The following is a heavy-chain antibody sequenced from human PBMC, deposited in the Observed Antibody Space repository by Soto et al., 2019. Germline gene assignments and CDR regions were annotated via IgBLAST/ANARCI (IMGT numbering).Heavy chain of an antibody. Sequence: SIRDSREGSGFTSVGFGVRWVRKTQGKGLEWVALISFDGSKKNYADSVKGRFTISRDNSKNMMYLQMNSLRPEDTAVYYCARGVFYYLGSSGYSPDYWGQGTLVTVSS. CDR3: ARGVFYYLGSSGYSPDY. J-gene: IGHJ4*02. V-gene: IGHV3-30-3*01. CDR1: GFTSVGFG. D-gene: IGHD3-22*01. CDR2: ISFDGSKK.